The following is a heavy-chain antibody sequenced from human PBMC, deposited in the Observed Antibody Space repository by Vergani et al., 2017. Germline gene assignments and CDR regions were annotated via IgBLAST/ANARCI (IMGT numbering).Heavy chain of an antibody. CDR3: ASDTHSGQRADR. Sequence: QVKLQESGPGLVKPSETLSLTCTVSGASVNSYYWRWIRQPPGKGLEWMGYVSFRGDNLYDPSVKGRMTISLNTSSNQFSLYLTSVTAADTAVYYCASDTHSGQRADRWGQGSLVTVTS. J-gene: IGHJ5*02. CDR1: GASVNSYY. CDR2: VSFRGDN. D-gene: IGHD6-19*01. V-gene: IGHV4-59*02.